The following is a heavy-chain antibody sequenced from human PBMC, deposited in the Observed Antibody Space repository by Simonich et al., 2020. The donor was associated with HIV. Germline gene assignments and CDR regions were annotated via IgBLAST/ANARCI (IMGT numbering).Heavy chain of an antibody. J-gene: IGHJ3*02. V-gene: IGHV1-2*06. CDR3: ARGLTGYAFDI. Sequence: QVQLLQSGAEVKKPGASVKVSCKASGYPFSGYYMNWVRQAPGQGLEWMGRINPNSGGPNDAKNFQGRVTMTRDTSISTAYMELSRLRSDDTAVYYCARGLTGYAFDIWGQGTMVTVSS. D-gene: IGHD7-27*01. CDR1: GYPFSGYY. CDR2: INPNSGGP.